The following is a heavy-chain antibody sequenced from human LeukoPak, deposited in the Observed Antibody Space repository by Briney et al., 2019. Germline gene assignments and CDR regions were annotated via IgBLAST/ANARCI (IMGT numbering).Heavy chain of an antibody. CDR3: ARSPGGYSYGCQDY. V-gene: IGHV1-18*01. CDR2: ISAYNGNT. Sequence: ASVKVSCKASGYTFTSYGISWVRQAPGQGLEWMGWISAYNGNTNYAQKLQGRVTMTTDTSTSTAYMELRSLGSDDTAVYYCARSPGGYSYGCQDYWGQGTLVTVSS. J-gene: IGHJ4*02. D-gene: IGHD5-18*01. CDR1: GYTFTSYG.